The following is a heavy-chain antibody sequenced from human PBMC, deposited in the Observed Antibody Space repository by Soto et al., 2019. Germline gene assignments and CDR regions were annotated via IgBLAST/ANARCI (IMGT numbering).Heavy chain of an antibody. J-gene: IGHJ4*02. CDR2: IYIAGNT. Sequence: PGGSLRLSCEVSGFTVSSNYVSWVRQVPGKGLEWVSVIYIAGNTYYADSVKGRFTLSRDTSKNTLYLQMNSLRAEDTAVYYCARCNDWDTGYFDYWGQGT. CDR3: ARCNDWDTGYFDY. CDR1: GFTVSSNY. D-gene: IGHD3-9*01. V-gene: IGHV3-66*01.